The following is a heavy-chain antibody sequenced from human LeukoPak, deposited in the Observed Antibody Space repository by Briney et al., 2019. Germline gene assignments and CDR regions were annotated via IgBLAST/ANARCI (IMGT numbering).Heavy chain of an antibody. Sequence: AGGSLRLSCAASEFTFDDHAMHWVRQAPGRSLEWISLIIWDGSSAYYADSVKGRFTISRDNSKNSLYLQMNSLRPDDTAFYYCARDTGPRALGYFDFWGLGTLVSVSS. CDR3: ARDTGPRALGYFDF. J-gene: IGHJ4*02. D-gene: IGHD1-26*01. CDR2: IIWDGSSA. V-gene: IGHV3-43D*03. CDR1: EFTFDDHA.